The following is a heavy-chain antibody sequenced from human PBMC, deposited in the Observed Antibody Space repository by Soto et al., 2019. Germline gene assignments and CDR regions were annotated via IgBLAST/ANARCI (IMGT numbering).Heavy chain of an antibody. CDR1: GGSISSYY. V-gene: IGHV4-59*01. Sequence: SETLSLTCTVSGGSISSYYWSWIRQPPGKGLEWIGYIYYSGSTNYNPSLKSRVTISVDTSKNQFSLKLSSVTAADTAVYYCARVAPPYCGGDCYSGWFDPWGQGTLVTVSS. D-gene: IGHD2-21*02. CDR3: ARVAPPYCGGDCYSGWFDP. J-gene: IGHJ5*02. CDR2: IYYSGST.